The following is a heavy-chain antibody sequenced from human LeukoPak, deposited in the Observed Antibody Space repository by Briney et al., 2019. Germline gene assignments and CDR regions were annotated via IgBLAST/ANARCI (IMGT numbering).Heavy chain of an antibody. CDR2: IYHSGST. D-gene: IGHD5-18*01. V-gene: IGHV4-4*02. J-gene: IGHJ4*02. CDR3: VRGGYSYGYGLGLLDY. CDR1: GGSISNSNW. Sequence: MSSETLSLTCAVSGGSISNSNWWSWVRQPPEKGLEWIGEIYHSGSTSYNPSLKSRVTVSVDTSKNQFSLKLSSVTAADTAVYYCVRGGYSYGYGLGLLDYWGQGSLVTVSS.